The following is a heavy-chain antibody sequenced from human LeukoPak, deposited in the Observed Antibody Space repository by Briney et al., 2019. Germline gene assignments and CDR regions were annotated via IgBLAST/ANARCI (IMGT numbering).Heavy chain of an antibody. J-gene: IGHJ4*02. D-gene: IGHD6-13*01. V-gene: IGHV1-8*03. CDR2: MNPNSGNT. CDR1: GYTFTSYD. CDR3: ARVKVAAASDY. Sequence: APVKVSXKASGYTFTSYDINWVRQAPGQGLEWMGWMNPNSGNTGYAQKFQGRVTITRNTSISTAYMELSSLRSEDTAVYYCARVKVAAASDYWGQGTLVTVSS.